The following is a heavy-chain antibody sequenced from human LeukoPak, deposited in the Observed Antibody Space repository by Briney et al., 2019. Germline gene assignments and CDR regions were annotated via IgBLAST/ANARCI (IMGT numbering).Heavy chain of an antibody. Sequence: GGSLRLSCAASGFTVSSNYMSWVRQAPGKGLEWVSVIYSGGSTYYADSVKVRFTISRDNSKNTLYLQMNSLRAEDTAVYYCARLAGSSGLAGGFDIWGQGTMVTVSS. V-gene: IGHV3-53*01. CDR1: GFTVSSNY. D-gene: IGHD3-22*01. J-gene: IGHJ3*02. CDR2: IYSGGST. CDR3: ARLAGSSGLAGGFDI.